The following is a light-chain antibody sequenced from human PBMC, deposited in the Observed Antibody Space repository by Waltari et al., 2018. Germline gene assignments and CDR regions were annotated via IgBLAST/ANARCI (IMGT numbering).Light chain of an antibody. CDR2: DAS. CDR3: QQRSNWPPLLT. J-gene: IGKJ3*01. Sequence: EIVLTQSPATLSLSPGERATLSCRASQSVSSYLAWYQQKPGQAPRLLIYDASNRATGIPARFSGSGSGTDFTLTISSLEPEDFAVYYCQQRSNWPPLLTFGPGTKVDIK. CDR1: QSVSSY. V-gene: IGKV3-11*01.